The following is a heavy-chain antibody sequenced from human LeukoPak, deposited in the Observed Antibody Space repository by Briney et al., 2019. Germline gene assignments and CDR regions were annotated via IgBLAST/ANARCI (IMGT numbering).Heavy chain of an antibody. CDR3: ARKEYYDSSGYYYDPHDAFDI. J-gene: IGHJ3*02. CDR1: GGSISRSSYY. CDR2: IFYSGST. V-gene: IGHV4-39*07. D-gene: IGHD3-22*01. Sequence: SETLSLTCTVSGGSISRSSYYWGWIRQPPGKGLEWIGSIFYSGSTYHNPSLKSRVTISVDTSKNQFSLKLSSVTAADTAVYYCARKEYYDSSGYYYDPHDAFDIWGQGTMVTVSS.